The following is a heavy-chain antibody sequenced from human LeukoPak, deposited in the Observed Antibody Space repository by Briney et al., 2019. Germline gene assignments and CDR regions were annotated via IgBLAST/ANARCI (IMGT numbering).Heavy chain of an antibody. J-gene: IGHJ3*02. D-gene: IGHD1-26*01. V-gene: IGHV1-2*02. Sequence: ASVKVSCKASGYTFTGYYMHWVRQAPGQGLEWMGWINPNSGGTNYAQKFQGRVTMTRDTSISTAYMELSRLRSDDRAVYYCARDQASGSYFGAHDAFDIWGQGTMVTVSS. CDR1: GYTFTGYY. CDR3: ARDQASGSYFGAHDAFDI. CDR2: INPNSGGT.